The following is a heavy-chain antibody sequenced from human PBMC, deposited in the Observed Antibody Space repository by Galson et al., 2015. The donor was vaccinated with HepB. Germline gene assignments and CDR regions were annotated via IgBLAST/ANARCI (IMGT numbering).Heavy chain of an antibody. CDR3: ARVLLEAALAEYYYYGMDV. Sequence: SLRLSCAASGFTFSSYGMHWVRQAPGKGLEWVAVIWYDGSNKYYADSVKGRFTNSRDNYKNTLYLQMNSLRAEDTAVYYCARVLLEAALAEYYYYGMDVWGQGTTVTVSS. D-gene: IGHD6-6*01. J-gene: IGHJ6*02. V-gene: IGHV3-33*01. CDR1: GFTFSSYG. CDR2: IWYDGSNK.